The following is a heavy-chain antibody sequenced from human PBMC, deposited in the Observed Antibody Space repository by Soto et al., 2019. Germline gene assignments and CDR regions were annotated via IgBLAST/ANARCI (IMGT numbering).Heavy chain of an antibody. D-gene: IGHD3-22*01. CDR1: GFTFSTYG. V-gene: IGHV3-23*01. Sequence: EVQLLESGGGLVQPGGSLRLSCTACGFTFSTYGMSWVRQAPGKGLEWVSSLSGDGTTTYYIDSVKGRFTISRDNSRNTLSLQMNSLRTEDTAIYYCAKDISFDTSAYNYWGQGILVAVSS. CDR3: AKDISFDTSAYNY. CDR2: LSGDGTTT. J-gene: IGHJ4*02.